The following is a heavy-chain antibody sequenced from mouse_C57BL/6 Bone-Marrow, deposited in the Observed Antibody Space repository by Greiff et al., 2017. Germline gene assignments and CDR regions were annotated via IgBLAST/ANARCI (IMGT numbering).Heavy chain of an antibody. J-gene: IGHJ2*01. D-gene: IGHD2-14*01. V-gene: IGHV1-55*01. CDR2: IYPGSGST. CDR3: ARGGDRNYLDY. CDR1: GYTFTSYW. Sequence: QVQLQQPGAELVKPGASVKMSCKASGYTFTSYWITWVKQRPGQGLEWIGDIYPGSGSTTYNEKFKSKATLTVYTSSSTAHMQLSRRTSEDSAVFYCARGGDRNYLDYWGQGTTLTVSS.